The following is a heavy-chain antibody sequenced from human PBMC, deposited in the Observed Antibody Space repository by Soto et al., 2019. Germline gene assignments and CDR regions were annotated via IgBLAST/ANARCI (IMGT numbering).Heavy chain of an antibody. CDR1: GFTFRSYS. D-gene: IGHD3-3*01. CDR3: ARTYRNYDFWSGYAYYYGMDV. CDR2: ISSSSSYI. V-gene: IGHV3-21*01. J-gene: IGHJ6*02. Sequence: GSLRLSCAASGFTFRSYSMNWVRQAPGKGLEWVSSISSSSSYIYYADSVKGRFTISRDNAKNSLYLQMNSLRAEDTAVYYCARTYRNYDFWSGYAYYYGMDVWGQGTTVTVSS.